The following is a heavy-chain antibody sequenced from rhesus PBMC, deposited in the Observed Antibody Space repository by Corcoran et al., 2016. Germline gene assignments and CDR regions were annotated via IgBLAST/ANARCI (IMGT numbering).Heavy chain of an antibody. CDR3: ARGGSITGTSDY. Sequence: QVQLQESGPGLVKPSETLSLTCAVSGYSISSNYWSWIRQPPGKGLEWIGYIYGSSGSTYSNPSLKSRVTISTDTSKNQFSLKLSSVTAADTAVYYCARGGSITGTSDYWGQGVLVTVSS. CDR1: GYSISSNY. CDR2: IYGSSGST. V-gene: IGHV4-147*01. J-gene: IGHJ4*01. D-gene: IGHD1-7*02.